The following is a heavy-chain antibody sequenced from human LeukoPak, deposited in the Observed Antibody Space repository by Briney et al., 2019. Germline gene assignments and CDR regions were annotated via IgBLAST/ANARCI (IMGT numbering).Heavy chain of an antibody. CDR2: ISSSSSTI. CDR3: ARGPGSFDY. J-gene: IGHJ4*02. Sequence: GGSLRLYCAASGFTFSSYSMKWVRQAPGKGLVGVSYISSSSSTIYYADSVKGRFTISRDNAKNSLYLQMNSLRAEDTAVYYCARGPGSFDYWGQGTLVTVSS. CDR1: GFTFSSYS. V-gene: IGHV3-48*01.